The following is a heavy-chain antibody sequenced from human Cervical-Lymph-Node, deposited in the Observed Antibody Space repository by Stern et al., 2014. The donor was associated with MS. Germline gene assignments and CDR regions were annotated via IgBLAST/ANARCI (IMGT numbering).Heavy chain of an antibody. CDR1: GFTFSSYA. Sequence: EVQLEESGGGLVQPGGSLRLPCAASGFTFSSYAMSWVRQAPGKGLEWVSAISGSGSSTYYADSVKGRFTISRDNSKNTLYLQMNSLRAEDTAVYYCVTQGGSHFLFFDYWGQGTLVTVSS. CDR3: VTQGGSHFLFFDY. V-gene: IGHV3-23*04. D-gene: IGHD1-26*01. CDR2: ISGSGSST. J-gene: IGHJ4*02.